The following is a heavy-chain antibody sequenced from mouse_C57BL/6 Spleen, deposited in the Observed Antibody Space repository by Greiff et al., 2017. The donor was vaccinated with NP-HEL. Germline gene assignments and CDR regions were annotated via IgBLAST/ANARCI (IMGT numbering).Heavy chain of an antibody. V-gene: IGHV14-4*01. Sequence: VQLVESGAELVRPGASVKLSCTASGFNIKDDYMHWVKQRPEQGLEWIGWIDPENGDTEYASKFQGKATITADTSSNTAYLQLSSLTSEDTAVYYCTTMVKAYWGQGTLVTVSA. CDR1: GFNIKDDY. CDR3: TTMVKAY. J-gene: IGHJ3*01. D-gene: IGHD2-2*01. CDR2: IDPENGDT.